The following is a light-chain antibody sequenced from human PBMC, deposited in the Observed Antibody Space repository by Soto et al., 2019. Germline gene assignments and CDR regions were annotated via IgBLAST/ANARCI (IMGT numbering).Light chain of an antibody. CDR3: SSYTSSSTPYV. Sequence: QSALTQPASVSGSPGQSITISCAGTSSDVGGYDYVSWSRQHPGKAPKLMIYEVSNRPSGVSNRFSGSKSGNTASLTISGLQAEDEADYYCSSYTSSSTPYVFGTGTKLTVL. CDR2: EVS. CDR1: SSDVGGYDY. J-gene: IGLJ1*01. V-gene: IGLV2-14*01.